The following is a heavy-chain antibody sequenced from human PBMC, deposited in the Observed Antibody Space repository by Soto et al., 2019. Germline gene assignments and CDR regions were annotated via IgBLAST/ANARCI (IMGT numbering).Heavy chain of an antibody. CDR1: GYTFTGYG. CDR2: ISGFNGNT. D-gene: IGHD2-15*01. CDR3: GRDGSGGIIDS. V-gene: IGHV1-18*01. Sequence: QVQLVQSGAEVKKPGASVKVSCKTSGYTFTGYGINWVLQAPGHGLEWMGWISGFNGNTKYGQNIQDRVIMTTDTSTSTAYMELRSLRSDDTAVYFCGRDGSGGIIDSWGQGTMLIVSS. J-gene: IGHJ3*01.